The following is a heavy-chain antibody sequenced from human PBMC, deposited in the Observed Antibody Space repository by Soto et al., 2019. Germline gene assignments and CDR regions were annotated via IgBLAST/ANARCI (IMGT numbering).Heavy chain of an antibody. CDR1: GGSISSGGYY. D-gene: IGHD2-15*01. J-gene: IGHJ4*02. CDR2: IYYSGST. V-gene: IGHV4-31*03. Sequence: QVQLQESGPGLVKPSQTLSLTCTVSGGSISSGGYYWSWIRQHPGKGLEWIGYIYYSGSTYYNPFLKSRVTISVDTSKNQFSLKLSSVTAADTAVYYCARVYCSGGSCYEFGSWGQGPLVTVSS. CDR3: ARVYCSGGSCYEFGS.